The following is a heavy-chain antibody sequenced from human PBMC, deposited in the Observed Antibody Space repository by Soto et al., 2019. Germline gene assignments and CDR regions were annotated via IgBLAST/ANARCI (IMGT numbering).Heavy chain of an antibody. Sequence: GGSLRLSCAASGFTFDDYTMHWVRQAPGKGLEWVSLISWDGGSTYYADSVKGRFTISRDNSKNSLYLQMNSLRTEDTALYYCAKELGGDGVGAFDIWGQGTMVTVSS. CDR3: AKELGGDGVGAFDI. J-gene: IGHJ3*02. D-gene: IGHD2-21*01. CDR2: ISWDGGST. V-gene: IGHV3-43*01. CDR1: GFTFDDYT.